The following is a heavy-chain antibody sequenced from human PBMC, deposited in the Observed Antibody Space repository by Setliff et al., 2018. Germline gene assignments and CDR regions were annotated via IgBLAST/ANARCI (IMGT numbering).Heavy chain of an antibody. CDR3: ARMSGFLYMDV. D-gene: IGHD3-3*01. CDR1: GGSINSYY. Sequence: TLSLTCTVSGGSINSYYWSWIRQPPGKGLEWIGEISPVGSTIYNPSLRGRVTISVDTSKNQFSLNLSSVTAADTAVYYCARMSGFLYMDVWGKGTTVTVSS. V-gene: IGHV4-4*09. J-gene: IGHJ6*03. CDR2: ISPVGST.